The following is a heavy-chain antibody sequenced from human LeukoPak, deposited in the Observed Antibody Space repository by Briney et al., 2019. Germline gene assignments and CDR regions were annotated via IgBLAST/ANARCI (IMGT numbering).Heavy chain of an antibody. CDR3: ARAAAAGRVFDY. D-gene: IGHD6-13*01. CDR1: GYTFTSYY. CDR2: INPSGGST. V-gene: IGHV1-46*01. J-gene: IGHJ4*02. Sequence: ASVKVSCKASGYTFTSYYMHWMRQAPGQGLEWMGIINPSGGSTSYAQKFQGRVTMTRDTSTSTVYMELSSLRSEDTAVYYCARAAAAGRVFDYWGQGTLVTVSS.